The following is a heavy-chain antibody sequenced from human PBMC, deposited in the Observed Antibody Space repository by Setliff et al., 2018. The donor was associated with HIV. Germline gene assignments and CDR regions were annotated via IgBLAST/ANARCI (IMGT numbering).Heavy chain of an antibody. V-gene: IGHV4-4*09. CDR3: ASSPRIGVAGEFEY. Sequence: PSETLSLTCTVSGGSISSYYWSWIRQPPGKGLGWIGYIYTSGSVNYNPSLNSRVTISVDTSKNQFSLKVNSVTAADTAVYYCASSPRIGVAGEFEYWGQGTLVTVSS. CDR2: IYTSGSV. D-gene: IGHD6-19*01. J-gene: IGHJ4*02. CDR1: GGSISSYY.